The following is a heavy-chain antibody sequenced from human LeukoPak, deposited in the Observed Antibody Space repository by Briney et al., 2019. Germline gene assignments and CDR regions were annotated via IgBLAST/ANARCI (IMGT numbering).Heavy chain of an antibody. CDR3: ARGHGDYSNWFDP. J-gene: IGHJ5*02. Sequence: PSETLSLTCTVSGGSISSYYWSWIRRPPGKGLEWIGYIYYSGSTNYNPSLKSRVTISVDTSKNQFSLKLSSVTAADTAVYYCARGHGDYSNWFDPWGQGTLVTVSS. CDR2: IYYSGST. CDR1: GGSISSYY. V-gene: IGHV4-59*08. D-gene: IGHD4-17*01.